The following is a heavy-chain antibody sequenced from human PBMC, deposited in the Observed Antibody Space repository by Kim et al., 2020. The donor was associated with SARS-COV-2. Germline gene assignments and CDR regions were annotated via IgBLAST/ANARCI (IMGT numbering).Heavy chain of an antibody. V-gene: IGHV4-31*03. CDR2: IYYSGST. D-gene: IGHD3-10*01. CDR1: GGSISSGGYY. Sequence: SETLSLTCTVSGGSISSGGYYWSWIRQHPGKGLEWIGYIYYSGSTYYNPSLKSRVTISVDTSKNQFSLKLSSVTAADTAVYYCARVKVRGVINHYFDYWGQGTLVTVSS. CDR3: ARVKVRGVINHYFDY. J-gene: IGHJ4*02.